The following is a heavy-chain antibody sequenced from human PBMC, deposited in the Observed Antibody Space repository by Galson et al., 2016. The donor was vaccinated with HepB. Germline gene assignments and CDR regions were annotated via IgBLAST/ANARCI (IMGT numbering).Heavy chain of an antibody. CDR3: AGDEFY. V-gene: IGHV4-61*03. CDR2: IYDSGST. J-gene: IGHJ4*02. Sequence: ETLSLTCTVSGGSVSSGRFHWSWIRQPPGKGLEWIGYIYDSGSTHYSPSLKSRVTISMDTSKNHFSLRLRSVTTTDTAVYYCAGDEFYWGPGTLVTVSS. CDR1: GGSVSSGRFH. D-gene: IGHD3-10*01.